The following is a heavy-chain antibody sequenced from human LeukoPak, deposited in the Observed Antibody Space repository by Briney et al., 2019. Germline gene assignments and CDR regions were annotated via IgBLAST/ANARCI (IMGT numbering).Heavy chain of an antibody. Sequence: PGGSLRLSCAASGFTFSSYGMSWVRQAPGKGLEWVSAISGSGGSTYYADSVKGRFTISRDNSKNTLYLQMNSLRAEDTAVYYCAKDSGGMVRGVPLDYWGQGTLVTVSS. CDR1: GFTFSSYG. J-gene: IGHJ4*02. CDR3: AKDSGGMVRGVPLDY. V-gene: IGHV3-23*01. CDR2: ISGSGGST. D-gene: IGHD3-10*01.